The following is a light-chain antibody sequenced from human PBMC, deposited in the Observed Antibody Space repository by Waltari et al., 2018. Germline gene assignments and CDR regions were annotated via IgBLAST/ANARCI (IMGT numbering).Light chain of an antibody. CDR3: LSRDTSSTRL. CDR1: SLRRYY. J-gene: IGLJ2*01. V-gene: IGLV3-19*01. CDR2: GQD. Sequence: SSELTQDPAVSVALGQTVRITCQGDSLRRYYASWYQQRPGQAPILVLYGQDNRPSGIPDRFYGSTSGNTAALTITGAQSEDEADYYCLSRDTSSTRLFGGGTRLTV.